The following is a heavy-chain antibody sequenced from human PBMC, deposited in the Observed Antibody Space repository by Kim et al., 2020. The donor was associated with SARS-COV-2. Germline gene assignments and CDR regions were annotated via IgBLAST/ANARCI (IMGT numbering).Heavy chain of an antibody. D-gene: IGHD3-16*01. CDR2: ISAYNGNT. J-gene: IGHJ5*02. Sequence: ASVKVSCKASGYTFTSYGISWVRRAPGQGLEWMGWISAYNGNTNYAQKLQGRVTMTTDTSTSTAYMELRSLRSDDTAVYYCARDLEMGGWFDPWGQGTLVTVSS. V-gene: IGHV1-18*01. CDR3: ARDLEMGGWFDP. CDR1: GYTFTSYG.